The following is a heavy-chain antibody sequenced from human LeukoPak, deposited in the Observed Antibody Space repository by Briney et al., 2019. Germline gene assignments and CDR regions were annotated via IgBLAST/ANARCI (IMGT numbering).Heavy chain of an antibody. Sequence: SVKVSCKASGGTFSSYAISWVRQAPGQGLGWMGRIIPILGIANYAQKFQGRVTITADKSTSTAYMELSSLRSEDTAVYYCATKAAVARPFDYWGQGTLVTVSS. CDR1: GGTFSSYA. CDR3: ATKAAVARPFDY. CDR2: IIPILGIA. D-gene: IGHD6-19*01. V-gene: IGHV1-69*04. J-gene: IGHJ4*02.